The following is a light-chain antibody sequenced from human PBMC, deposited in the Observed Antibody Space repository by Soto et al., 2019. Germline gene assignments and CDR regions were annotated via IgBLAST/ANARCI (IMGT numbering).Light chain of an antibody. CDR3: QSYDSSLSVVV. J-gene: IGLJ2*01. V-gene: IGLV1-40*01. CDR1: SSNIGAGYD. Sequence: QPVLTQPPSVSGAPGQRVTISCTGSSSNIGAGYDVHWYQQLPGTAPKLLIYGNSNRPSRVPDRFSGSKSGTSASLAITGLQAEDEADYYCQSYDSSLSVVVFGGGTKLTVL. CDR2: GNS.